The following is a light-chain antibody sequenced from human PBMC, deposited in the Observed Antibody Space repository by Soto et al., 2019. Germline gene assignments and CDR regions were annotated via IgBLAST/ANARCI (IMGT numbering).Light chain of an antibody. CDR3: QQYDNLPPFT. Sequence: DIQMTQSPSSLSASVGDRVTITCQASQDISNYLNWYQQKPGKAPKLLIYDASNLETGVPSRFSGSGSGTDFTFTISSLQPEDIATYYCQQYDNLPPFTFGPGTIVYIK. CDR2: DAS. V-gene: IGKV1-33*01. CDR1: QDISNY. J-gene: IGKJ3*01.